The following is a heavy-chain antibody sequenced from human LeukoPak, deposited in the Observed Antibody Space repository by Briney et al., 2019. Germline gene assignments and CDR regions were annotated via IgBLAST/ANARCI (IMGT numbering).Heavy chain of an antibody. CDR1: GFPFSSYW. V-gene: IGHV3-7*03. D-gene: IGHD3-16*01. CDR2: INHNGNVN. Sequence: GGSLRLSCVASGFPFSSYWMNWARQAPGKGLEWVASINHNGNVNYYVDSVKGRFTISRDNAKNSLYLQMSNLRAEDTAEYFCARGGGLDVWGQGATVTVSS. CDR3: ARGGGLDV. J-gene: IGHJ6*02.